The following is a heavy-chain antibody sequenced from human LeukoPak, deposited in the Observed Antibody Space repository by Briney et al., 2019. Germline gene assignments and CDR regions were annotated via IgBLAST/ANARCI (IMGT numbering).Heavy chain of an antibody. V-gene: IGHV3-30*02. CDR1: GFTFSSYG. CDR2: IRYDGSNK. J-gene: IGHJ4*02. Sequence: PGGSLRLSCAASGFTFSSYGMHWVRQAPGKGLEWVAFIRYDGSNKYYADSVKGRFTISRDNAKNSLYLQMNSLRAEDTAVYYCAREEPPNWGQGTLVTVSS. D-gene: IGHD1-26*01. CDR3: AREEPPN.